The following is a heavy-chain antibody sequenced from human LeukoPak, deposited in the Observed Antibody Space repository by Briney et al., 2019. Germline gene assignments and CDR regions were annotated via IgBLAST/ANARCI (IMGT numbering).Heavy chain of an antibody. J-gene: IGHJ4*02. V-gene: IGHV4-61*02. CDR3: ARTITVAGKYYFDY. D-gene: IGHD6-19*01. Sequence: SQTLSLTCTVSGGSISSDSYYWRWIRQPAGKGLEWIGRIYTSGSTNYNPSLKSRATISVDTSKNQFSLTLSSVTAADTAVYYCARTITVAGKYYFDYWGQGTLVTVSS. CDR1: GGSISSDSYY. CDR2: IYTSGST.